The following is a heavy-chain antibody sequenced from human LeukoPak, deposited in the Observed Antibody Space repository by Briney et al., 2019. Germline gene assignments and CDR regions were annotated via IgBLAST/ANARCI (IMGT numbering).Heavy chain of an antibody. J-gene: IGHJ4*02. V-gene: IGHV1-69*10. CDR1: GGTFSSYA. D-gene: IGHD6-13*01. Sequence: SVKVSCKASGGTFSSYAISWVRQAPGQGLEWMEGIIPILGIANYAQKFQGRVTITADKSTSTAYMELSSLRSEDTAVYYCASGSSSWYGVDYWGQGTLVTVSS. CDR2: IIPILGIA. CDR3: ASGSSSWYGVDY.